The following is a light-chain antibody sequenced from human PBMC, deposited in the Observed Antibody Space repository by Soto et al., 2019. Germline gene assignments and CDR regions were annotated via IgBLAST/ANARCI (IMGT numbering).Light chain of an antibody. V-gene: IGKV1-5*01. CDR2: DAS. CDR3: QQYQTFFLT. Sequence: DIQMTQSPSTLSASVGDSVTITCRASQRISRWLAWYQQKQGKAPKLLIYDASSLESGVPSRFSGSGSGTEFTLTISSLQPDDFASYHCQQYQTFFLTFGGGTKVDIK. J-gene: IGKJ4*01. CDR1: QRISRW.